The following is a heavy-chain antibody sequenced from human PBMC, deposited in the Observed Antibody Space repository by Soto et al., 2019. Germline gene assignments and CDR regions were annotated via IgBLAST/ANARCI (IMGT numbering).Heavy chain of an antibody. CDR1: GDSVSSDSAA. J-gene: IGHJ4*02. CDR2: TYYRSKWYI. Sequence: SQTLSLTCAISGDSVSSDSAAWNWIRQSPSRGLEWLGRTYYRSKWYIDYAVSVKGRITIHPDTSKNQFSLQLNSATPEDTAVYYCAGDRRGSPSGINYWGQGTLVTFSS. D-gene: IGHD3-10*01. CDR3: AGDRRGSPSGINY. V-gene: IGHV6-1*01.